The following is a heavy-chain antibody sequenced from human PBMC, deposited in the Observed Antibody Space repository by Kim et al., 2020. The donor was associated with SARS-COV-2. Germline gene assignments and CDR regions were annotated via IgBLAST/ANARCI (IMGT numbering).Heavy chain of an antibody. CDR1: GFTFSSYA. Sequence: GGSLRLSCAASGFTFSSYAMSWVRQAPGKGLEWVSAISGSGGSTYYADSVKGRFTISRDNSKNTLYLQMNSLRAEDTAVYYCAKSESIAVAGQRGGIDYWGQGTLVTVSS. J-gene: IGHJ4*02. CDR2: ISGSGGST. D-gene: IGHD6-19*01. V-gene: IGHV3-23*01. CDR3: AKSESIAVAGQRGGIDY.